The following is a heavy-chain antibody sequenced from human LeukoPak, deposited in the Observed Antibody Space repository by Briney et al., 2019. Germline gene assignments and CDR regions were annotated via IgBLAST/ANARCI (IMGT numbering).Heavy chain of an antibody. D-gene: IGHD6-19*01. CDR1: GFTFSSYE. CDR3: AKGAVQWLRNFQH. CDR2: LSGSGGTT. Sequence: PGGSLRLSCAASGFTFSSYEMNWVRQAPGKGLEWVSGLSGSGGTTYYADSVKGRFTISRDNSRNTLYLQMNSMRAEDTAVYYCAKGAVQWLRNFQHWGQGTLVTVSS. V-gene: IGHV3-23*01. J-gene: IGHJ1*01.